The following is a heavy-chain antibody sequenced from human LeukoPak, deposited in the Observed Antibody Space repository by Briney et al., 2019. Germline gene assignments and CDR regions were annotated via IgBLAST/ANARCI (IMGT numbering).Heavy chain of an antibody. CDR3: AKARIIGVGWAQFDS. CDR1: GFTFSQFG. D-gene: IGHD2-21*01. V-gene: IGHV3-23*01. J-gene: IGHJ4*02. Sequence: GGSLRLSCATSGFTFSQFGMTWVRQPPGRGLEWVASFDGNAHGTYFADSVKGRCTISSDNSKNTVYLQMNSLRADDTAIYYCAKARIIGVGWAQFDSWGQGSLVTVSS. CDR2: FDGNAHGT.